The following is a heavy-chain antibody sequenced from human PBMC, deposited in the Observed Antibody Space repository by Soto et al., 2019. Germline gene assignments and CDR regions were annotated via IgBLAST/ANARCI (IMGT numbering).Heavy chain of an antibody. Sequence: PGGSLRLSCAASGFTFSAYVMSWVRQAPGKGLEWVSSITSSGGGTYYADSVKGRFTVSRDNSKNTVYLQMNSLRDEDTAVYYCARGRSNDFRSSPPPKFDPWGQGTLVTVSS. D-gene: IGHD2-21*02. J-gene: IGHJ5*02. V-gene: IGHV3-23*01. CDR3: ARGRSNDFRSSPPPKFDP. CDR2: ITSSGGGT. CDR1: GFTFSAYV.